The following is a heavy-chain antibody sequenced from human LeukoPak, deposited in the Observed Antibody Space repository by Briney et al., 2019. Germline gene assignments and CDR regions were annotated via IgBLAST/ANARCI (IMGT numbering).Heavy chain of an antibody. Sequence: PGRSLRLSCAASGLYFDSHAMHWVRQAPGKGLEWVAFISYTGGNECYADPVKGRFTISRDNSKNTLYLQMNSLRSEDTAVYFCAREGGDLGAFDVWGQGTVVTVSS. CDR3: AREGGDLGAFDV. CDR1: GLYFDSHA. CDR2: ISYTGGNE. J-gene: IGHJ3*01. D-gene: IGHD3-10*01. V-gene: IGHV3-30*04.